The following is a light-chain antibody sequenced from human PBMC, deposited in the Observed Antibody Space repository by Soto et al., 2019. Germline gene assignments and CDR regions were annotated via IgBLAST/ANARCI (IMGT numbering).Light chain of an antibody. CDR1: SSNIGNSY. CDR3: AAWDDSLSGPV. CDR2: MND. J-gene: IGLJ2*01. Sequence: QPVLTQPPSASGTPGQRVTISCSGSSSNIGNSYVYWYQQLPGTAPKLLVYMNDQRPSGVPDRVSGSKSATSASLAISGLRSEDEADYYCAAWDDSLSGPVFGGGTKVTVL. V-gene: IGLV1-47*01.